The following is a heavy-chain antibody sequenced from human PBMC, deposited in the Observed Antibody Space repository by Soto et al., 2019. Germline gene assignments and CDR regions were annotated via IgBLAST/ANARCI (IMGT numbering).Heavy chain of an antibody. Sequence: QVQLVQSGAEVKKPGSSMKISCKASGGLFSSYAISWVRQAPGQGLEWMGGIIPVFGTTNYVQKFQDRVTITADESTNTAYMDLSSLRSEDTAIYYCAMGGSPYVWFNEFWGQGTLVTVSS. V-gene: IGHV1-69*01. J-gene: IGHJ4*02. CDR1: GGLFSSYA. CDR3: AMGGSPYVWFNEF. D-gene: IGHD3-16*01. CDR2: IIPVFGTT.